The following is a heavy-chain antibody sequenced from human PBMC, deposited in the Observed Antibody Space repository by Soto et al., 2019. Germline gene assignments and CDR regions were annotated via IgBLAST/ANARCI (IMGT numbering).Heavy chain of an antibody. CDR1: GGSFSGYY. V-gene: IGHV4-34*01. CDR3: ARATVVTRLYWFDP. Sequence: PSETLSLTCAVYGGSFSGYYWSWIRQPPGEGLEWIGEINHSGSTNYNPSLKSRVTISVDTSKNQFSLKLSSVTAADTAVYYCARATVVTRLYWFDPWGQGTLVTVSS. CDR2: INHSGST. D-gene: IGHD4-17*01. J-gene: IGHJ5*02.